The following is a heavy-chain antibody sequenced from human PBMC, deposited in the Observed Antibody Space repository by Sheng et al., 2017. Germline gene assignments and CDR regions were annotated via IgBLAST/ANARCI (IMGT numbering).Heavy chain of an antibody. D-gene: IGHD3-10*01. CDR1: GGSFSDYS. CDR3: ARRGRDFTMLRAFIDY. V-gene: IGHV4-34*01. J-gene: IGHJ4*02. CDR2: INPSEST. Sequence: QVQLQQWGAGLLKPSETLSLTCAVYGGSFSDYSWTWIRQPPGKGLEWIGEINPSESTNYNPSLKSRVTISVDTSKNQFSLKLTSVTAADTAVYYCARRGRDFTMLRAFIDYWGQGTLVTVSS.